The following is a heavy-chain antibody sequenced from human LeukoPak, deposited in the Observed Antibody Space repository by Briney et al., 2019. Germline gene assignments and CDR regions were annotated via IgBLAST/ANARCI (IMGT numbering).Heavy chain of an antibody. CDR2: ISAYNGNT. J-gene: IGHJ4*02. Sequence: GASVKVSCKASGYTFTSYGISWVRQAPGQGLEWMGWISAYNGNTNYAQRLQGRVTMTTDTSTSTVYMELSSLRSEDTAVYYCARDRYYDSSGYYSTSLIDYWGQGTLVTVSS. CDR1: GYTFTSYG. V-gene: IGHV1-18*01. D-gene: IGHD3-22*01. CDR3: ARDRYYDSSGYYSTSLIDY.